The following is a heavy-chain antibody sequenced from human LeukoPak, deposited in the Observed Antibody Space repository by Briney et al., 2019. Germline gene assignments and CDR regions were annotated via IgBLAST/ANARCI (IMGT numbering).Heavy chain of an antibody. V-gene: IGHV4-4*02. CDR2: IYHSGST. CDR3: ARLLIVAKYAFDI. D-gene: IGHD2/OR15-2a*01. J-gene: IGHJ3*02. CDR1: GGSISSSNW. Sequence: SGTLSLTCAVSGGSISSSNWWSWVRQPPGKGLEWIGEIYHSGSTNYNPSLKSRVTISLDKSTNKFSLKMSSVTAADTAVYYSARLLIVAKYAFDIWGRGTVNTVSS.